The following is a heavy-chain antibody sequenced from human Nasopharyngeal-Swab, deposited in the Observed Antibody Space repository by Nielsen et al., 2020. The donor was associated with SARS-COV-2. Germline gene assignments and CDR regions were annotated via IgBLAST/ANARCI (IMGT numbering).Heavy chain of an antibody. CDR1: GGTLSNSC. CDR3: AKVRTNYGMGLNGALDP. D-gene: IGHD4-17*01. V-gene: IGHV1-69*13. J-gene: IGHJ5*02. Sequence: SSVKVSCPSSGGTLSNSCFSCVRQAPGQGLERLGGIIPVFGTPLYAQKFQGRVTISADESTTTTYMELSSLSSQDTAVYYCAKVRTNYGMGLNGALDPWGQGTLVTVSS. CDR2: IIPVFGTP.